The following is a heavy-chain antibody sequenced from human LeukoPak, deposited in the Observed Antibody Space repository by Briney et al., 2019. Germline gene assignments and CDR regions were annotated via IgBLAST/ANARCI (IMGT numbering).Heavy chain of an antibody. J-gene: IGHJ6*02. CDR1: GCTFTSYA. V-gene: IGHV1-69*13. D-gene: IGHD5-18*01. CDR2: IIPIFGTA. Sequence: SVKVSCKASGCTFTSYAISWVRQAPGQGLEWMGGIIPIFGTANYAQKFQGRVTITADESTSTAYMELSSLRSEDTAVYYCASLGYSYGPTLYGMDVWGQGTTVTVSS. CDR3: ASLGYSYGPTLYGMDV.